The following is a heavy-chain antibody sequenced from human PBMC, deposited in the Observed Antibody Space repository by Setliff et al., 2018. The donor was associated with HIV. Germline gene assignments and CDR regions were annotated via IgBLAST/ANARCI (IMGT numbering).Heavy chain of an antibody. CDR1: GFSLSNTRMG. J-gene: IGHJ4*02. CDR3: ARLMKTYYYDTSGYYAPWGNFDH. Sequence: GPTLVNPTETLTLTCTVSGFSLSNTRMGVSWIRQPPGKALGWLTHIFSDDEKSYSTSLKSRLTISKDTSKSQVVLTMTNLDPVDTATYYCARLMKTYYYDTSGYYAPWGNFDHWGQGTLVTVSS. CDR2: IFSDDEK. V-gene: IGHV2-26*01. D-gene: IGHD3-22*01.